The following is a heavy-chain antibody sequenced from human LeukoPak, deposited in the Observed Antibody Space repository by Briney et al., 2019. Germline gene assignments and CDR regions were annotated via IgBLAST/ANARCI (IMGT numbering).Heavy chain of an antibody. CDR3: ARDLGGTSWIGGFDH. Sequence: GGSLRLSCAASGLTLSNVWMSWVRQAPGKGLVWVSRINSDGGSTNYADSVKGRFTISRDNAKNTLYLQMNSLRAEDTALYYCARDLGGTSWIGGFDHWGQGTLVTVSS. J-gene: IGHJ4*02. CDR1: GLTLSNVW. D-gene: IGHD3-10*01. CDR2: INSDGGST. V-gene: IGHV3-74*01.